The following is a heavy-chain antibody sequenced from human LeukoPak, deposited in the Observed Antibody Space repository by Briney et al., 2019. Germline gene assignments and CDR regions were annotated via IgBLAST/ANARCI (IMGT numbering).Heavy chain of an antibody. CDR1: GFTVSSNY. J-gene: IGHJ4*02. D-gene: IGHD6-13*01. V-gene: IGHV3-30-3*01. CDR3: AREPNSWTFDF. Sequence: GGSLRLSCAASGFTVSSNYMSWVRQAPGKGLEWVAVISHDGSKKYYADAVKGRFTVSRDTSKNTVYLQMNGLRPEDTALYYCAREPNSWTFDFWGQGTLVTVSS. CDR2: ISHDGSKK.